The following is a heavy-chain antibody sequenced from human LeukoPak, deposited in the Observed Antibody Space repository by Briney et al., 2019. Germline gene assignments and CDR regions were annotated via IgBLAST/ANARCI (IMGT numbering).Heavy chain of an antibody. J-gene: IGHJ5*02. D-gene: IGHD3-10*01. CDR1: GGSITSSSYY. CDR3: ARQKAVGVNWFDP. Sequence: SETLSLTCTVSGGSITSSSYYWGWIRQPPGKGLEWIGSIYYSGSTYYNPSPKSRVTISVDTSKNQFSLKLSSVTAADTAVYYCARQKAVGVNWFDPWGQGTLVTVSS. V-gene: IGHV4-39*01. CDR2: IYYSGST.